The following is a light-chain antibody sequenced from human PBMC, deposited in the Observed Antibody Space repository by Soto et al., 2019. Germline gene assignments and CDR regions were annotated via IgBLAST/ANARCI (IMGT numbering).Light chain of an antibody. CDR1: QSVSSN. J-gene: IGKJ4*01. V-gene: IGKV3-15*01. CDR2: GAS. CDR3: QQYNNWPLT. Sequence: EIVMTQSPATLSVSPGERATLSCRASQSVSSNLAWYQQKPGQAPRLLIYGASTRATGNPARISGSGSGTEFTLTISSLQSEDFAVYYCQQYNNWPLTFGGGTKVDIK.